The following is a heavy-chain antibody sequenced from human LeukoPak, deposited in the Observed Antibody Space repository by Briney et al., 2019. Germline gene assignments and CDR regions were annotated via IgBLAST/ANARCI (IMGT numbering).Heavy chain of an antibody. Sequence: PSETLSLTCTVSGGSISSSSYYWGWIRQPPGKGLEWIGYIYSSGSTNYNPSLKRRVTISVDTSKNQFSLKLSSVTAADTAVYYCARGGDRSFDYWGQGTLVTASS. V-gene: IGHV4-61*05. CDR2: IYSSGST. CDR3: ARGGDRSFDY. CDR1: GGSISSSSYY. D-gene: IGHD3-10*01. J-gene: IGHJ4*02.